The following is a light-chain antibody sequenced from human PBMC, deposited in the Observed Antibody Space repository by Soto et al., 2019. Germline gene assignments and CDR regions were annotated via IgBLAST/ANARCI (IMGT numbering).Light chain of an antibody. Sequence: QAVVTQPPSVSGAPGQRVTISCTGSSSNIGARYDVHWYQQFPGTAPKLLIYANSDRPSGVPDRFSGSKSGTSASLAITGLQAEDEADYYCQSYDSSLSGSVFGGGTKVTVL. J-gene: IGLJ3*02. CDR2: ANS. V-gene: IGLV1-40*01. CDR3: QSYDSSLSGSV. CDR1: SSNIGARYD.